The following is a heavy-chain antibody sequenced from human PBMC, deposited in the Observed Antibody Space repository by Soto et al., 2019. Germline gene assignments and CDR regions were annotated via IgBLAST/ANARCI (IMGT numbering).Heavy chain of an antibody. Sequence: GESLKISCXGSGYSFSSYWITWVRQLPGKGLEWMGRIDPSDSYTNYSPSFQGHVTISVDKSISTAYLQWNSLKASDSAMYYCARQDETSREDYYGMDVWGQGTTVTVSS. J-gene: IGHJ6*02. CDR2: IDPSDSYT. CDR3: ARQDETSREDYYGMDV. CDR1: GYSFSSYW. V-gene: IGHV5-10-1*01.